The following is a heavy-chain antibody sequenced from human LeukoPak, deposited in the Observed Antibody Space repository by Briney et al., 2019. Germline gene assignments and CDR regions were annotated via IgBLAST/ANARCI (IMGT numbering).Heavy chain of an antibody. D-gene: IGHD3-22*01. CDR1: GFTFSSYE. V-gene: IGHV3-48*03. CDR2: ISSSGSTK. J-gene: IGHJ3*02. Sequence: GGSLRLSCAASGFTFSSYEMNWVRQAPGKGLEWFSYISSSGSTKYYAASVKGRFTLSRDNAKNSLYLQMNSLRAEDTAVYYCARDPYDSSAYGAFDIWGQGTMVIVTS. CDR3: ARDPYDSSAYGAFDI.